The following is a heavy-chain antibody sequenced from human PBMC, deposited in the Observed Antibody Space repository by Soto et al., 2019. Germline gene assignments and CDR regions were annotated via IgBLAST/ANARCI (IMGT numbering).Heavy chain of an antibody. CDR3: ATDGVTSSAGFGS. CDR1: GASITSYY. D-gene: IGHD2-2*01. J-gene: IGHJ4*02. Sequence: SETLSLTCTVSGASITSYYWSWIRQPPGKGLEWIGYIYYSGSSFYNPSVRSRVTMSVDTSKHQFSLHLNSVTAADTAVYYCATDGVTSSAGFGSWGQGTLVTVSS. V-gene: IGHV4-59*12. CDR2: IYYSGSS.